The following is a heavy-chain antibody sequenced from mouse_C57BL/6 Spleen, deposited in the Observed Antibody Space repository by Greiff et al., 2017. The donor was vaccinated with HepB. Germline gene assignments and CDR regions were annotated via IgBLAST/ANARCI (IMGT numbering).Heavy chain of an antibody. V-gene: IGHV3-6*01. CDR1: GYSITSGYY. CDR3: ARGGLGRAMDY. CDR2: ISYDGSN. J-gene: IGHJ4*01. Sequence: EVKLMESGPGLVKPSQSLSLTCSVTGYSITSGYYWNWIRQFPGNKLEWMGYISYDGSNNYNPSLKNRISSTRDTSKNQFFLKLNSVTTEDTATYYCARGGLGRAMDYWGQGTSVTVSS. D-gene: IGHD3-3*01.